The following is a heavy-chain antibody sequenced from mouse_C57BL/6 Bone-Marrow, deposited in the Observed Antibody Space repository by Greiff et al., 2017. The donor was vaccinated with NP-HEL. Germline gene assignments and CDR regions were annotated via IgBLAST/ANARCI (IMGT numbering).Heavy chain of an antibody. CDR2: IPPNSGST. V-gene: IGHV1-64*01. D-gene: IGHD1-1*01. J-gene: IGHJ3*01. CDR1: GYTFTSYW. CDR3: SRGGYYYGSSRAWFAY. Sequence: QVQLQQPGAELVKPGASVKLSCKASGYTFTSYWMHWVKQRPGQGLEWIGMIPPNSGSTNYNEKFKSKATLTVDKSSSTAYMQLSSLTSEDSAVYYCSRGGYYYGSSRAWFAYWGQGTLVTVSA.